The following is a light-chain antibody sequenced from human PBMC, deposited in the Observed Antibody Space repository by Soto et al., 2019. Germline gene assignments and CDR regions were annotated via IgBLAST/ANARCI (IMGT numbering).Light chain of an antibody. J-gene: IGLJ1*01. CDR1: SSDVCGYNS. CDR2: VVS. V-gene: IGLV2-14*03. Sequence: QSALTHPATVSVAPGQTISVSCTGTSSDVCGYNSVSWDQQHPGKGPKLMIYVVSNRPSGVSNRFSGSTSGNTATLTIAWLQVEDEADHPSSSYLSTSTSHLGKGTK. CDR3: SSYLSTSTSH.